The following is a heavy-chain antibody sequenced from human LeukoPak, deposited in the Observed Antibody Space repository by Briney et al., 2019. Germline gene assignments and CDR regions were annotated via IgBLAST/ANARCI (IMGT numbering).Heavy chain of an antibody. CDR3: ARLFYYDSSGRDY. CDR1: GYTFTSYD. J-gene: IGHJ4*02. Sequence: GASVKVSCKASGYTFTSYDINWVRQATGQGLEWMGWMNPNSGNTGYAQKFQGRVTITRNTSISTAYMELSSLRSEDTPVYYCARLFYYDSSGRDYWGQGTLVTVSS. D-gene: IGHD3-22*01. V-gene: IGHV1-8*03. CDR2: MNPNSGNT.